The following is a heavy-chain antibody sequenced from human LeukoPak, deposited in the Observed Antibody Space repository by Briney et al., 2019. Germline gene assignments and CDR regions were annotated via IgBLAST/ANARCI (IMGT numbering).Heavy chain of an antibody. CDR2: INHSGRT. V-gene: IGHV4-34*01. D-gene: IGHD3/OR15-3a*01. Sequence: PSETLSLTCAVDGGSFSGYYWSWIRQPPGKGLEWIGEINHSGRTNYNPSLKSLVTISVDTSKNQFSLKLTSVTAADTAVYYCARQTGSGLFILPGGQGTLVTVSS. CDR1: GGSFSGYY. J-gene: IGHJ4*02. CDR3: ARQTGSGLFILP.